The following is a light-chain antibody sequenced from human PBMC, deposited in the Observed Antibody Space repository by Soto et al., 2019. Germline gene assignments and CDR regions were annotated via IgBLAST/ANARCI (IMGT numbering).Light chain of an antibody. CDR2: DAS. Sequence: DIVLTQSPGTLSLYPGERATLSCRASQTVFSRYLAWYQQKPGQPPRLLIYDASSRATGIPDKFSGSGSGTDFTLTISRLEPEDFAVYYCQQFAASPRTFGQGTKVDIK. J-gene: IGKJ1*01. CDR3: QQFAASPRT. V-gene: IGKV3-20*01. CDR1: QTVFSRY.